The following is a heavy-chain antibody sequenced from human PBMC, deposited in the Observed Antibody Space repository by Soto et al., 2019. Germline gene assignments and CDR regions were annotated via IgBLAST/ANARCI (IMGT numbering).Heavy chain of an antibody. CDR3: ARDIRTGYAFDI. CDR2: IYYSGST. CDR1: GGSISSYY. V-gene: IGHV4-59*01. J-gene: IGHJ3*02. D-gene: IGHD3-9*01. Sequence: SETLSLTCTVSGGSISSYYWSWIRQPPGKGLEWIGYIYYSGSTNYNPSLKSRVTISVDTSKNQFSLKLSSVTAADTAVYYCARDIRTGYAFDIWGQGTMVTVSS.